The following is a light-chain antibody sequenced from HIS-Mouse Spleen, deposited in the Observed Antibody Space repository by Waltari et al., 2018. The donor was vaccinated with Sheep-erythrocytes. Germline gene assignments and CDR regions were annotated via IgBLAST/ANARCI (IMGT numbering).Light chain of an antibody. Sequence: QSALTQPAYVSGSPGQSITISCTGTSSDVGGYNYVSWYQQHPGKAPKLMIYEVSNRPSGVSNRFSGSKSGNTASLTIAGRQAEDEADYYCSSYTSSSTLVFGGGTKLTVL. V-gene: IGLV2-14*01. J-gene: IGLJ3*02. CDR1: SSDVGGYNY. CDR2: EVS. CDR3: SSYTSSSTLV.